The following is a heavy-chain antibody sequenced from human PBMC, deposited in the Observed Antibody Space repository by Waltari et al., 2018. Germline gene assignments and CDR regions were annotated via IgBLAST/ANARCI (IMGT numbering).Heavy chain of an antibody. V-gene: IGHV6-1*01. J-gene: IGHJ4*02. CDR3: ARGSSSSFDS. CDR2: TYYRSKWSN. CDR1: GDSVSVNSAAA. Sequence: QVQLQQSGPGLVKPSQTLSLTCAVSGDSVSVNSAAAWNWIRQSPSRGLEWLGRTYYRSKWSNEYAGSVRSRITINPDTSKNQVSLHLNSVTPEDTAVYYCARGSSSSFDSWGQGILVTVSS. D-gene: IGHD6-13*01.